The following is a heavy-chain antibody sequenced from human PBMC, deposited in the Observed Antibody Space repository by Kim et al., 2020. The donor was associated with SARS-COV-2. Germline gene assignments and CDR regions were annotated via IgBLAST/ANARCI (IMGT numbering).Heavy chain of an antibody. V-gene: IGHV4-34*01. CDR3: ARLIPYYYGSGSSKYNWFDP. CDR2: INHSGST. J-gene: IGHJ5*02. CDR1: GGSFSGYY. D-gene: IGHD3-10*01. Sequence: SETLSLTCAVYGGSFSGYYWSWIRQPPGKGLEWIGEINHSGSTNYNPSLKSRVTISVDTSKNQFSLKLSSVTAADTAVYYCARLIPYYYGSGSSKYNWFDPWGQGTLVTVSS.